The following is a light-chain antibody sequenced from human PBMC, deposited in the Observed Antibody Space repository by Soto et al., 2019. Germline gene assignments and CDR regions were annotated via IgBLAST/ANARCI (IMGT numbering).Light chain of an antibody. Sequence: QSVLTQPASVSGSPGQSITISCIGTSSDIGNYTYVSWYQQHPGKAPKLIIYEVSNRPSGVSNRFSGTKSGNTASLTISGLRADDEADYYCSSYTISSNLVVLGGGTKLTVL. V-gene: IGLV2-14*01. CDR1: SSDIGNYTY. J-gene: IGLJ2*01. CDR2: EVS. CDR3: SSYTISSNLVV.